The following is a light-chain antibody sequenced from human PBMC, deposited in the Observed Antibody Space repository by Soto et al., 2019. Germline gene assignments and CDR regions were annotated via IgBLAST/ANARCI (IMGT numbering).Light chain of an antibody. CDR2: DAS. CDR3: QQRFNWPWT. J-gene: IGKJ1*01. CDR1: QSVSNY. V-gene: IGKV3-11*01. Sequence: EIVVTQSPVTLSLSPGERATLSCRASQSVSNYLAWYQQKPGQAPRLLIYDASTRASGIPARFSGSGSGTDFTLTIGSLEPEDIAVYYCQQRFNWPWTFGQGTKVVIK.